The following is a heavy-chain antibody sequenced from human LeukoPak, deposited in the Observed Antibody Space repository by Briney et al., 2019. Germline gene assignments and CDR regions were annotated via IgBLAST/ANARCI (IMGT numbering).Heavy chain of an antibody. V-gene: IGHV4-38-2*02. CDR1: GYSISSGYY. D-gene: IGHD2-2*01. CDR3: ARGNGIVVVPAAITFDP. Sequence: SETLSPTCTVSGYSISSGYYWGWIRQPPGKGLEWIGSIYHSGSTYYNPSLKSRVTISVDTSKNQFSLKLSSVTAAHTAVYYCARGNGIVVVPAAITFDPWGQGTLVTVSS. CDR2: IYHSGST. J-gene: IGHJ5*02.